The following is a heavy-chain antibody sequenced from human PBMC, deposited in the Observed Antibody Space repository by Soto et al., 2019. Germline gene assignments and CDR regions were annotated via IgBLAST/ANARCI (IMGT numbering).Heavy chain of an antibody. CDR2: ISGSGGST. V-gene: IGHV3-23*01. D-gene: IGHD6-19*01. Sequence: PVGSLRLSCAASGFTFSSYAMSWVRQAPGKGLEWGSAISGSGGSTYYADSVKGRFTISRDNSKNTLYLQMNSLRAEDTAVYYCAKDPGARIAVAGTYFDYWGQGTLVTVSS. CDR1: GFTFSSYA. J-gene: IGHJ4*02. CDR3: AKDPGARIAVAGTYFDY.